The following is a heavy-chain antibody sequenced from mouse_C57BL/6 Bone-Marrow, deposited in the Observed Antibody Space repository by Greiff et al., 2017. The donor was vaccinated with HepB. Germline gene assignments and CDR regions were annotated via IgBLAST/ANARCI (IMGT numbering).Heavy chain of an antibody. CDR2: IYPRSGNT. CDR1: GYTFTSYG. CDR3: ARSEYYYGSSDAVHYFDY. J-gene: IGHJ2*01. D-gene: IGHD1-1*01. Sequence: VQLQQSGAELARPGASVKLSCKASGYTFTSYGISWVKQRTGQGLEWIGEIYPRSGNTYYNEKFKGKATLTADKSSSTAYMELRSLTSEDSAVYFCARSEYYYGSSDAVHYFDYWGQGTTLTVSS. V-gene: IGHV1-81*01.